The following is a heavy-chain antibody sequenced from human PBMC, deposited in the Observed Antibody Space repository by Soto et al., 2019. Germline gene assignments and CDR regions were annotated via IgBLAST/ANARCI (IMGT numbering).Heavy chain of an antibody. CDR1: GFTLSSAW. CDR2: IKSKTDGGTT. J-gene: IGHJ4*02. CDR3: TTASGDYPADY. V-gene: IGHV3-15*01. D-gene: IGHD4-17*01. Sequence: EVQLVESGGGLVKPGGSLRLSCAASGFTLSSAWMRWVRQAPGKGLEWVGRIKSKTDGGTTDYAAPVKGRFTISRDDSKNTLYLQMNSLKTEDTGLYYCTTASGDYPADYWGQGTLVTVSS.